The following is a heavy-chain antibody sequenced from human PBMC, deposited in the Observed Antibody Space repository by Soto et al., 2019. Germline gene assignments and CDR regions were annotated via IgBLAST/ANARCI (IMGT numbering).Heavy chain of an antibody. CDR2: TYYRSKWYN. V-gene: IGHV6-1*01. CDR1: GDSVSSNSAA. J-gene: IGHJ2*01. Sequence: SQTLSLTCAISGDSVSSNSAAWNWIRQSPSRGLEWLGRTYYRSKWYNDYAVSVKSRITINPDTSKNQFSLQLNSVTPEDTAVYYCARVDSSSCAPSWYFDLWGRGTLVTVSS. D-gene: IGHD6-13*01. CDR3: ARVDSSSCAPSWYFDL.